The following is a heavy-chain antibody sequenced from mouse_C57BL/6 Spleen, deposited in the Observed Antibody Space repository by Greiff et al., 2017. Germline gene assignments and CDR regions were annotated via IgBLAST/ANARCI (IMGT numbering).Heavy chain of an antibody. CDR2: INPSTGGT. CDR3: ARSGFDYFDY. CDR1: GYSFTGYY. J-gene: IGHJ2*01. Sequence: DVKLQESGPELVKPGASVKISCKASGYSFTGYYMNWVKQSPEKSLEWIGEINPSTGGTTYNQKFKAKATLTVDKSSSTAYMQLKSLTSKDSAVYYCARSGFDYFDYWGQGTTLTVSS. V-gene: IGHV1-42*01.